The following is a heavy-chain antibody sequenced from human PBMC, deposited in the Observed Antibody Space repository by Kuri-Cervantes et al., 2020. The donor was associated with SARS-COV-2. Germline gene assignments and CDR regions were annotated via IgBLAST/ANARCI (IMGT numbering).Heavy chain of an antibody. V-gene: IGHV2-26*01. Sequence: SGPTLVKPTQTLTLTCTFSGFSLNTSGMCVSWIRQPPGKALEWLGHIFSHDEISYTTSLKSRLTISKDTSKSQVVLAMTDMDPVDTATYYCARTDLEALHDYWGQGALVTVSS. CDR2: IFSHDEI. D-gene: IGHD1-1*01. CDR3: ARTDLEALHDY. J-gene: IGHJ4*02. CDR1: GFSLNTSGMC.